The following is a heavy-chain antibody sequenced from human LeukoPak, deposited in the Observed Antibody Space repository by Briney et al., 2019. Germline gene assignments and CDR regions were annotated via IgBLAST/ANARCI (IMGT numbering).Heavy chain of an antibody. J-gene: IGHJ5*02. CDR1: GFTFSSYS. CDR2: ISGSGGST. CDR3: AKQHPNWFDP. V-gene: IGHV3-23*01. Sequence: GGSLRLSCAVSGFTFSSYSMSWVRQAPGKGLEWVSAISGSGGSTYYADSVKGRFTISRDNSKNTLYLQTNSLRAEDTAVYYCAKQHPNWFDPWGQGTLVTVSS. D-gene: IGHD6-13*01.